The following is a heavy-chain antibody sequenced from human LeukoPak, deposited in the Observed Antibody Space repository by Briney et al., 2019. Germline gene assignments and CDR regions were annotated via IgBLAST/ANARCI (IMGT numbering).Heavy chain of an antibody. CDR3: ARQTAMGRSGDY. V-gene: IGHV5-51*01. CDR2: IDPSDSET. J-gene: IGHJ4*02. CDR1: GYSFTSYC. D-gene: IGHD7-27*01. Sequence: GKSLKISCKASGYSFTSYCIGWVRHMPGKGLEWMGIIDPSDSETRYTPSFQGQVTISVDKSLTTAYLQWNSLKASDTAMYYCARQTAMGRSGDYWGQGTLVTVSS.